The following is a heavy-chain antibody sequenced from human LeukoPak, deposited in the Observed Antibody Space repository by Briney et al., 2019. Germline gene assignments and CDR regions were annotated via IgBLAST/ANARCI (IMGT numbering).Heavy chain of an antibody. J-gene: IGHJ3*01. CDR1: GYTFSDHF. CDR3: ARDQRGGVEGGASDGFDV. V-gene: IGHV1-46*01. CDR2: LNPSGGRT. D-gene: IGHD3-16*01. Sequence: GASVKVSCKASGYTFSDHFIHWVRQTPGQGLEWLGILNPSGGRTYYAQKFRGRVTMTMDTSTATVNMEVSSLEIEDTAIYYCARDQRGGVEGGASDGFDVWGQGTKVTVST.